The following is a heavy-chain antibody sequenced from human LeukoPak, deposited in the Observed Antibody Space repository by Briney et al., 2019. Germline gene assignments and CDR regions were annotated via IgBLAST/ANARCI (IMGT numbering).Heavy chain of an antibody. CDR1: GYTFTSYA. CDR3: ARVTMVRGVIRAFDI. V-gene: IGHV1-3*01. Sequence: ASVKVSCKASGYTFTSYAMHWVRQAPGQRLEWMGWINASNGNAKYSQKFQGRVTITRDTSASTAYMELSSLKDTAVYYCARVTMVRGVIRAFDIWGQGTMVTVSS. CDR2: INASNGNA. D-gene: IGHD3-10*01. J-gene: IGHJ3*02.